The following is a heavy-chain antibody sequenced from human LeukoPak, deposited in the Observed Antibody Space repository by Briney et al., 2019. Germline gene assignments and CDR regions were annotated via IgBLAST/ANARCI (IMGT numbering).Heavy chain of an antibody. D-gene: IGHD2-15*01. CDR2: IYSGGST. Sequence: GGSLRLSCAASGFTVSSNYMSWVRQAPGKGLEWVSVIYSGGSTYYADSVKGRFTISRDNSKNTLYLQMNSLRAEDTAVYYCARSHMSRGGGGCYIDYWGQGTLVTVSS. CDR3: ARSHMSRGGGGCYIDY. CDR1: GFTVSSNY. J-gene: IGHJ4*02. V-gene: IGHV3-53*01.